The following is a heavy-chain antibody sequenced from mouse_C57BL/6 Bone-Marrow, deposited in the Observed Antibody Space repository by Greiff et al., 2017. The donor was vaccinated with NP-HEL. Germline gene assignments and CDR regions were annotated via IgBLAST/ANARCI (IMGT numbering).Heavy chain of an antibody. CDR1: GYTFTDYE. V-gene: IGHV1-15*01. Sequence: QVQLQQSGAELVRPGASVTLSCKASGYTFTDYEMHWVKQTPVHGLEWIGAIDPETGGTAYNQKFKGKAILTADKPSSTAYMELRSLTSEDSAVYYCTKGPYDYDVDYAMDYWGQGTSVTVSS. J-gene: IGHJ4*01. D-gene: IGHD2-4*01. CDR2: IDPETGGT. CDR3: TKGPYDYDVDYAMDY.